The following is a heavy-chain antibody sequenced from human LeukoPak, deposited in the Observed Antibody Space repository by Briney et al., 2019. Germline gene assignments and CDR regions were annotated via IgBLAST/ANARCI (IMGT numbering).Heavy chain of an antibody. Sequence: KAGGSLRLSCAASGFTFSSYAMSWVRQAPGKGLEWVSAISGSGGSTYYADSVKGRFTISRDNSKNTLYLQMNSLRAEDTAVYHCAKEARISSTSPPFDYWGQGTLVTVSS. CDR2: ISGSGGST. D-gene: IGHD2-2*01. V-gene: IGHV3-23*01. CDR1: GFTFSSYA. CDR3: AKEARISSTSPPFDY. J-gene: IGHJ4*02.